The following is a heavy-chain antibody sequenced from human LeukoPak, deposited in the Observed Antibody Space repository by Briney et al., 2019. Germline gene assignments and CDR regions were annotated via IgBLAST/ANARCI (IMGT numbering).Heavy chain of an antibody. CDR2: IIPIFGTA. CDR1: GGTFSSYA. V-gene: IGHV1-69*05. Sequence: GASVKVSCKASGGTFSSYAISWVRQAPGQGLEWMGAIIPIFGTANYAQKFQGRVTITTDESTSTAYMELSSLRSEDTAVYYCARSLPRGYCSGGSCRDYYYYMDVWGKGTTVTVSS. J-gene: IGHJ6*03. CDR3: ARSLPRGYCSGGSCRDYYYYMDV. D-gene: IGHD2-15*01.